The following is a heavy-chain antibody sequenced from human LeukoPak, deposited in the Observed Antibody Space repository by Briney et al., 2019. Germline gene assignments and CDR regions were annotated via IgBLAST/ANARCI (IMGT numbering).Heavy chain of an antibody. J-gene: IGHJ4*02. D-gene: IGHD3-10*01. V-gene: IGHV3-23*01. CDR3: APGGPGYYFDY. CDR2: ISGSGGRT. CDR1: GFTFSSYT. Sequence: GGSLRLSCAASGFTFSSYTMSWVRQAPGKGLELVSAISGSGGRTYYADSVKGRFTISRDNSKNTLYLQMNGLRAEDTAVYYCAPGGPGYYFDYWGQGTLVTVSS.